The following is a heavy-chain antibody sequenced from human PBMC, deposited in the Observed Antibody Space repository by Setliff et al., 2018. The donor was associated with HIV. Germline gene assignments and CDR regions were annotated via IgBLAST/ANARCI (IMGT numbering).Heavy chain of an antibody. Sequence: PSETLSLTCSVSGGSISGYYWNWIRQPPGKGLEWIGCIYYSGRTTYNSSLKSRVTISLDTSKNQFSLKLSSVTAADTAVYYCAREDYYYYGMDVWGQGTTVTVSS. J-gene: IGHJ6*02. CDR3: AREDYYYYGMDV. CDR1: GGSISGYY. V-gene: IGHV4-59*08. CDR2: IYYSGRT.